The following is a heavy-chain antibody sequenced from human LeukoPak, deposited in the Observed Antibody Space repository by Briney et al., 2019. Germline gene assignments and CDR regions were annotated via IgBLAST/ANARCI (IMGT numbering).Heavy chain of an antibody. CDR3: ARGGNSGSPGY. V-gene: IGHV3-21*01. J-gene: IGHJ4*02. D-gene: IGHD1-26*01. Sequence: GGSLRLSCAASGFTFSTYTMNWVRQAPGKGLEWVSSIPSSSGYMYYADSVRGRFTISRDNAKNSLYLQMNSLRAEDTAVYYCARGGNSGSPGYWGQGTLVTVSS. CDR2: IPSSSGYM. CDR1: GFTFSTYT.